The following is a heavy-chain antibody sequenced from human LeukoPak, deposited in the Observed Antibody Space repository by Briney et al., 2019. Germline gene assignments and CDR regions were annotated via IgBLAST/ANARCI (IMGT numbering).Heavy chain of an antibody. CDR3: ARDRYCSGGSCYRGLLHYYGMDV. V-gene: IGHV1-18*01. Sequence: ASVKVSCTASGYTFTSYGISWVRQAPGQGLEWMGWISAYNGNTNYAQKLQGRVTMTTDTSTSTAYMELRSLRSDDTAVYYCARDRYCSGGSCYRGLLHYYGMDVWGQGTTVTVSS. J-gene: IGHJ6*02. CDR2: ISAYNGNT. D-gene: IGHD2-15*01. CDR1: GYTFTSYG.